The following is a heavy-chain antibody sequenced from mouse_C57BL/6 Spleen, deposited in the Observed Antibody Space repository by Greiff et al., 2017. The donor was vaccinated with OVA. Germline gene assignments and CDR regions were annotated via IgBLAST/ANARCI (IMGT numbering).Heavy chain of an antibody. J-gene: IGHJ4*01. CDR1: GYAFSSSW. CDR2: IYPGDGDT. CDR3: ASFYYGSSQYYAMDY. V-gene: IGHV1-82*01. Sequence: VQLQQSGPELVKPGASVKISCKASGYAFSSSWMNWVKQRPGKGLKWIGRIYPGDGDTNYNGKFKGKATLTADKSSSTAYMQLSSLTSEDSAVYFCASFYYGSSQYYAMDYWGQGTSVTVSS. D-gene: IGHD1-1*01.